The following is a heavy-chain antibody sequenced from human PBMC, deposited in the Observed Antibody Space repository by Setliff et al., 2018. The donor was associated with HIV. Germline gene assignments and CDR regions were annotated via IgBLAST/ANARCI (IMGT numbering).Heavy chain of an antibody. CDR1: GYTFTGYY. CDR3: ASHPEGSSWSFDY. Sequence: SVKVSCKASGYTFTGYYMHWVRQAPGQGLEWMGGIIPIFGTTNYAQKFQGRVTITTDESTTTAYMELSSLRSEDTAVYYCASHPEGSSWSFDYWGQGTLVTVSS. CDR2: IIPIFGTT. V-gene: IGHV1-69*05. D-gene: IGHD6-13*01. J-gene: IGHJ4*02.